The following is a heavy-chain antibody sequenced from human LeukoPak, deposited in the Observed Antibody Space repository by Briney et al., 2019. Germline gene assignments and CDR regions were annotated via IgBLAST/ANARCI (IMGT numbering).Heavy chain of an antibody. V-gene: IGHV4-4*07. Sequence: SETLSLTCTVSGGSISSYYWSWIRQPAGKGLEWIGRIYTSGNTNYNPSLKSRVTMSVDTSKNQFFLKLTSVTAADTAVYYCARAGYSSSSSYPFDYWGQGTLVTVSS. CDR1: GGSISSYY. D-gene: IGHD6-6*01. J-gene: IGHJ4*02. CDR2: IYTSGNT. CDR3: ARAGYSSSSSYPFDY.